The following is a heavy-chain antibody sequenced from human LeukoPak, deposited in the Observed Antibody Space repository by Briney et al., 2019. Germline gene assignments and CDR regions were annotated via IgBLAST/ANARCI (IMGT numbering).Heavy chain of an antibody. D-gene: IGHD1-26*01. J-gene: IGHJ4*02. Sequence: SETLSLTCTVSGGSISSSSYYWGWIRQPPGKGLEWIGEINHSGSTNYNPSLKSRVTISVDTSKNQFSLKLSSVTAADTAVYYCKWELPNIIDYWGQGTLVTVSS. CDR1: GGSISSSSYY. CDR3: KWELPNIIDY. V-gene: IGHV4-39*07. CDR2: INHSGST.